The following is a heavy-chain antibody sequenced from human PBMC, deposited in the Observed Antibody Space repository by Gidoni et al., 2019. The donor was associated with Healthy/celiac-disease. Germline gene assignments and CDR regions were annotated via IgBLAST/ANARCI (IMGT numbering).Heavy chain of an antibody. D-gene: IGHD2-2*02. CDR2: ISYDGRNK. CDR3: AKDWRDIVVVPAAIGY. CDR1: GFTFSSYG. Sequence: QVQLVESGGGVVQPGRSLRLSCAASGFTFSSYGMHGVRQAPGKGLEWVAVISYDGRNKYYADSVKGRFTISRDNSKNTLYLQMNSLRAEDTAVYYCAKDWRDIVVVPAAIGYWGQGTLVTVSS. J-gene: IGHJ4*02. V-gene: IGHV3-30*18.